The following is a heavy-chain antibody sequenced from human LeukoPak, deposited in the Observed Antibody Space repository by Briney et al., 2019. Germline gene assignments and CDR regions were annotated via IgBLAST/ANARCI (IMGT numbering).Heavy chain of an antibody. D-gene: IGHD6-13*01. CDR1: GGSISSYY. CDR3: ARVQYSNSWTGTYYYYYYGMDV. CDR2: IYYSGST. Sequence: PSETLSLTCTVSGGSISSYYWSWIRQPPGKGLEWIGYIYYSGSTNYNPSLKSRVTISVDTSKNQFSLKLSSVTAADTAVYYCARVQYSNSWTGTYYYYYYGMDVWGQGTTVTVSS. J-gene: IGHJ6*02. V-gene: IGHV4-59*01.